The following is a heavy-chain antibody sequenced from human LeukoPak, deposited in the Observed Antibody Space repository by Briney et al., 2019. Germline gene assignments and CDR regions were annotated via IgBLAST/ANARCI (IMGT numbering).Heavy chain of an antibody. V-gene: IGHV3-23*01. D-gene: IGHD5-18*01. CDR3: ARDGEYSYGSLDY. CDR1: GLTFSNYA. CDR2: ITDSGRKT. Sequence: GGSLRLSCAASGLTFSNYAMNWVRQAPGRGLEWVSGITDSGRKTYYADSVKGRFSISRDNSKNTVYLQMNSLRAEDTAVYYCARDGEYSYGSLDYWGQGTLVTVSS. J-gene: IGHJ4*02.